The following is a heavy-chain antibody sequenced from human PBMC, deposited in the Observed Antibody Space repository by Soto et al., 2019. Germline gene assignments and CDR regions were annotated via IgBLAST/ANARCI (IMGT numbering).Heavy chain of an antibody. CDR2: ISAYTGNT. CDR3: ARALRGTVPDY. Sequence: GASVKVSCKASGYTFRSYGMSWVRQAPGQGLEWMGWISAYTGNTNYAQKLQGRVTMTTDTSTSTAYMELRRLRSDDTAVYYCARALRGTVPDYWGQGTLVTVSS. J-gene: IGHJ4*02. D-gene: IGHD1-1*01. CDR1: GYTFRSYG. V-gene: IGHV1-18*01.